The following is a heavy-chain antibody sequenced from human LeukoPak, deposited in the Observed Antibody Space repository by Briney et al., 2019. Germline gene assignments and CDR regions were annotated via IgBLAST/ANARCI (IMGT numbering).Heavy chain of an antibody. J-gene: IGHJ3*01. D-gene: IGHD2-21*01. CDR2: IYYSGST. CDR3: ARDDSACGAFDL. V-gene: IGHV4-31*03. Sequence: SQTLSLTCTVSGGSISSGGYYWSWIRQSPGKGLEWIGYIYYSGSTYYNPSLKSRVTISVDTSKNQFSLKLSSVTAADTAVYYCARDDSACGAFDLWGQGTMVTVSS. CDR1: GGSISSGGYY.